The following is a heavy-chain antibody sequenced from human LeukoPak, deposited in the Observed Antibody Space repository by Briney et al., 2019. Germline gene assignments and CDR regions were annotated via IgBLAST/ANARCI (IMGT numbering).Heavy chain of an antibody. CDR2: IKRGGFT. V-gene: IGHV4-34*01. CDR1: GGSFSGFY. Sequence: SETLSLTCAVHGGSFSGFYWTWMRQPPGKELEWIGEIKRGGFTNYHPSLKSRVTISVDTSKNQFSLKLSSVTAADTAVYYCARQDAVTRWLQRNYYFDYWGQGTLVTVSS. D-gene: IGHD5-24*01. J-gene: IGHJ4*02. CDR3: ARQDAVTRWLQRNYYFDY.